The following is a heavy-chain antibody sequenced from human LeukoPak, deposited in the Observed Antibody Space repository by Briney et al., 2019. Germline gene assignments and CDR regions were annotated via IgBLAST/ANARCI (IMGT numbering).Heavy chain of an antibody. V-gene: IGHV3-48*04. Sequence: SGGSLRLSCAASGFTFSSYSMNWVRQAPGKGLEWVSYISSSSTIYYADSVKGRFTVSRDNAKNTLYLQMNNLRPEDTAVYYCARDLISGSGSCDYWGQGALVTVSS. CDR3: ARDLISGSGSCDY. CDR2: ISSSSTI. CDR1: GFTFSSYS. D-gene: IGHD3-10*01. J-gene: IGHJ4*02.